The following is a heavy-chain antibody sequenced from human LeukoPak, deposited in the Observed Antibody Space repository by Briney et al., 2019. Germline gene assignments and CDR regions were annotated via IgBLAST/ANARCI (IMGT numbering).Heavy chain of an antibody. CDR1: GYTFTPYT. CDR2: ISPYNNNT. V-gene: IGHV1-18*01. CDR3: ASAIYSYGYFDY. D-gene: IGHD5-18*01. Sequence: GASVKVSCKASGYTFTPYTISWVRQAPGRGLEWMGWISPYNNNTNYAQKFQGRVTMTTDTSTSTAYMEVRSLRSDDTAVYYCASAIYSYGYFDYWGQGTLVTVSS. J-gene: IGHJ4*02.